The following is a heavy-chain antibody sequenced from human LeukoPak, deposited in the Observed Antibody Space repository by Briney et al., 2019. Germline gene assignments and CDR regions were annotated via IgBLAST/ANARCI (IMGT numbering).Heavy chain of an antibody. J-gene: IGHJ4*02. V-gene: IGHV3-66*01. CDR1: GFTVSSKY. CDR3: ARGHYSNRL. Sequence: GGSLRLSCAASGFTVSSKYMSWVRQAPGKGLEWVSVIYIDGGTYYADSVKGRFPISRDNSKNTLLLQMNSLRAEDTAVYYCARGHYSNRLGGQGTLVTVSS. CDR2: IYIDGGT. D-gene: IGHD2-2*01.